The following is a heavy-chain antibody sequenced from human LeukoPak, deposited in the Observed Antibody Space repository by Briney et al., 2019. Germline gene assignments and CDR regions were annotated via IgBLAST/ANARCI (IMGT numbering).Heavy chain of an antibody. Sequence: GGSLRLSCAASGFTFTNYAMTWVRQAPGKGLEWVSSIKASGDGTYYADSVKGRFTISRDNYRNSLYLQMNSLRAEDTAVYYCARDGHMGSSWYAFDYWGQGTLVTVSS. CDR1: GFTFTNYA. J-gene: IGHJ4*02. V-gene: IGHV3-23*01. D-gene: IGHD6-13*01. CDR3: ARDGHMGSSWYAFDY. CDR2: IKASGDGT.